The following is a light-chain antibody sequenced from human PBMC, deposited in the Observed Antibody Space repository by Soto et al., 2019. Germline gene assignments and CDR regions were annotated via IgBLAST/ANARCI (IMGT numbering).Light chain of an antibody. J-gene: IGKJ1*01. V-gene: IGKV1-39*01. CDR2: ATS. CDR3: QQTYSTPWT. Sequence: DIQMTQSPSTLSASVGDGVTLTCRASQSISSWLAWYQQKPGKAPKLLIYATSSLQSGVPSRFSGGGSGPDFSLTITNLQPEDFATYFCQQTYSTPWTFGQGTKVDIK. CDR1: QSISSW.